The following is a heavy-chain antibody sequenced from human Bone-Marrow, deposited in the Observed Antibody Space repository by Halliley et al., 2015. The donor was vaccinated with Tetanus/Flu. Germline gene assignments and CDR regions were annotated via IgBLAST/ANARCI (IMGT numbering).Heavy chain of an antibody. Sequence: QLVQSGAEVKKPGASVKVSCKASGYSFTNYEINWVRQAPGQGLEWMGRISGYNGNPIYAQKVQGRITMTTETSTTTAYMELRSLRLGDTAVDYGASRYGRGGTGYGGAFDLWGQGTLVTVSS. CDR3: ASRYGRGGTGYGGAFDL. CDR1: GYSFTNYE. J-gene: IGHJ3*01. D-gene: IGHD2-15*01. CDR2: ISGYNGNP. V-gene: IGHV1-18*01.